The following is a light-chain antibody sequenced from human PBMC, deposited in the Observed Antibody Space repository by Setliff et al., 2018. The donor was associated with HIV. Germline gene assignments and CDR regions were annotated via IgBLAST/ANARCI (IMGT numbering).Light chain of an antibody. CDR3: SSYAITNTLP. V-gene: IGLV2-14*01. Sequence: SVLTQPASVSGSPGQSITISCTGTSRDVGGYNYVSWYQQHPGKAPKLIIYEVRNRPSGVSIRFSGSKSGNTASLTISGLQTEDEADYYCSSYAITNTLPFGTGTKVTVL. J-gene: IGLJ1*01. CDR2: EVR. CDR1: SRDVGGYNY.